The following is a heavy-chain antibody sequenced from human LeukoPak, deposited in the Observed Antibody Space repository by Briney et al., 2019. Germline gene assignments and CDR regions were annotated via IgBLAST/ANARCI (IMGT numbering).Heavy chain of an antibody. V-gene: IGHV4-39*01. CDR2: IYYSGST. CDR1: GGSISSSSYY. D-gene: IGHD2-15*01. J-gene: IGHJ4*02. CDR3: ARQKGGVVVVDDNYFDY. Sequence: SETLSLTCTVSGGSISSSSYYWGWIRQPPGKGLEWIGSIYYSGSTYYNPSLKSRVTISVDTSKNQFSLKLSSVTAADTAVYYCARQKGGVVVVDDNYFDYWGQGTLVTVSS.